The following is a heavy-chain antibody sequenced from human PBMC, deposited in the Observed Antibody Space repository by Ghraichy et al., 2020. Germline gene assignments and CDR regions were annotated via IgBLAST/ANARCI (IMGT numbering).Heavy chain of an antibody. CDR3: EREFYYYYKGMDV. Sequence: SVKVSCKASGGTFTSYAISWVRQAPGQGLEWMGGIIPGFGTANYAEKFQGRVTITADASTSTVYMELSSLRSEDTAVYYCEREFYYYYKGMDVWGQGTTVTVAS. V-gene: IGHV1-69*13. CDR1: GGTFTSYA. J-gene: IGHJ6*02. CDR2: IIPGFGTA.